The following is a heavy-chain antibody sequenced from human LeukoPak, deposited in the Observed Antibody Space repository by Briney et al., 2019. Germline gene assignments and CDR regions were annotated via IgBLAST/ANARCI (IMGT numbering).Heavy chain of an antibody. CDR1: GFTFSDYY. Sequence: PGGSLRLSCAAAGFTFSDYYMSWIRQAPGKGLEWVSSISSSSSYIYSADSVKGRLTISRDNAKNSLSLQMNSLRAEDTAVYYCARDRYYGSGSYYNDLTDAFDIWGQGTMVTVSS. CDR3: ARDRYYGSGSYYNDLTDAFDI. J-gene: IGHJ3*02. CDR2: ISSSSSYI. V-gene: IGHV3-11*06. D-gene: IGHD3-10*01.